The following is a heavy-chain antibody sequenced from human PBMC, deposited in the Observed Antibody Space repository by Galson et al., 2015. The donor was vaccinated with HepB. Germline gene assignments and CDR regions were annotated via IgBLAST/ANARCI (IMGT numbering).Heavy chain of an antibody. CDR2: INPNSGGT. J-gene: IGHJ4*02. D-gene: IGHD5-24*01. CDR3: ARAAGRWSTLGY. Sequence: SVKVSCKASGHTFTGYYMHWVRQAPGQGLEWMGWINPNSGGTNYAQKFQGWVTMTRGTSISTAYMELSRLRSDDTAVYYCARAAGRWSTLGYWGQGTLVTVSS. V-gene: IGHV1-2*04. CDR1: GHTFTGYY.